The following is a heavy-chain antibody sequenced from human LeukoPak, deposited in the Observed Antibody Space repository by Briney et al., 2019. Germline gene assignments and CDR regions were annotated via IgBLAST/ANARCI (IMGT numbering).Heavy chain of an antibody. V-gene: IGHV1-69*13. CDR3: ASAYLVATGSHVDYFDY. CDR1: GGTFSSYA. J-gene: IGHJ4*02. D-gene: IGHD5-12*01. CDR2: VIPIFGTA. Sequence: SVKVSCKGTGGTFSSYAISWVRQAPGQGLEWMGGVIPIFGTANYAQKFQGRVTITADESTSTAYMELSNLRSEDTAVYYCASAYLVATGSHVDYFDYWGQGTLVTVSS.